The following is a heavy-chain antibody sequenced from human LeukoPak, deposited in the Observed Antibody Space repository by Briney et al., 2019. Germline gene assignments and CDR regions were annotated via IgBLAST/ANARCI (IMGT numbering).Heavy chain of an antibody. CDR2: INHSGST. V-gene: IGHV4-34*01. CDR1: GGSFSGYY. Sequence: KTSETLSLTCAVYGGSFSGYYWSWIRQPPGKGLEWIGEINHSGSTNYNPSLKSRVTISVDKSKNQFSLKLTSVTAADTAVYYCVAAAVAVDYWGQGTLVTVSS. J-gene: IGHJ4*02. CDR3: VAAAVAVDY. D-gene: IGHD6-19*01.